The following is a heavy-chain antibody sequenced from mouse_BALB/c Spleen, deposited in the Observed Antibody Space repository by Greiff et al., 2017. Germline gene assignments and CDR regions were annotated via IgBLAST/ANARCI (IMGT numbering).Heavy chain of an antibody. Sequence: EVQLVESGPSLVKPSQTLSLTCSVTGDSITSGYWNWIRKFPGNKLEYMGYIRYSGNTYSNPSLKSRISITLDTSKNQYYLQLNSVTTEYTATYYCASRSTMITTDYFDYWGQGTTLTVSS. CDR1: GDSITSGY. D-gene: IGHD2-4*01. V-gene: IGHV3-8*02. J-gene: IGHJ2*01. CDR2: IRYSGNT. CDR3: ASRSTMITTDYFDY.